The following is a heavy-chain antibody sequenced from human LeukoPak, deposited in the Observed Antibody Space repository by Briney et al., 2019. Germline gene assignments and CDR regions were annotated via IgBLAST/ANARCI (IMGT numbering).Heavy chain of an antibody. CDR3: AREGVDYYDSSGYYYGYSDY. CDR1: GGSFSGYY. J-gene: IGHJ4*02. Sequence: SETLSLTCAVYGGSFSGYYWSWIRHPPGKGLEWIGEINHSGSTNYNPSLKSRVTISVDTSKNQFSLKPSSVTAADTAVYYCAREGVDYYDSSGYYYGYSDYWGQGTLVTVSS. V-gene: IGHV4-34*01. CDR2: INHSGST. D-gene: IGHD3-22*01.